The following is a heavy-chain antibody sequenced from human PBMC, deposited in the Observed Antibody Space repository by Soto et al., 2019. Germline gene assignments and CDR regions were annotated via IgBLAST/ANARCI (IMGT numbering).Heavy chain of an antibody. CDR1: GGTFSSYA. CDR3: AKDLAYCGGDCYSDGGGMDV. V-gene: IGHV1-69*06. Sequence: SVKVSCKASGGTFSSYAISWVRQAPGQGLEWMGGIIPIFGTANYAQKFQGRVTITADKSTSTAYMELSSLRSEDTAVYYCAKDLAYCGGDCYSDGGGMDVWGQGTTVTVSS. CDR2: IIPIFGTA. J-gene: IGHJ6*02. D-gene: IGHD2-21*02.